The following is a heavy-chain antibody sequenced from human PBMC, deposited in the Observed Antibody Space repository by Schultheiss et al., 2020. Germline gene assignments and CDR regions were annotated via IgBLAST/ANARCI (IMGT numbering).Heavy chain of an antibody. CDR3: ASPPGIAVAGIEFYYYGLDV. CDR1: GFTFSSYG. D-gene: IGHD6-19*01. CDR2: ISYDGSNQ. Sequence: GGSLRLSCAASGFTFSSYGMHWVRQAPGKGLEWVAVISYDGSNQYYADPVKGRFTISRDNSKNTLWLQMHSLRAEDTGVYYCASPPGIAVAGIEFYYYGLDVWGQGTTVTVSS. J-gene: IGHJ6*02. V-gene: IGHV3-30*03.